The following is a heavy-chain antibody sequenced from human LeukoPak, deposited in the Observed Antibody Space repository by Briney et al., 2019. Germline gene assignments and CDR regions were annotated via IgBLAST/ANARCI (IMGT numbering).Heavy chain of an antibody. Sequence: PSETLSLTCTVSGGSISSYYWSWIRQPLGKGPEWIGYIYYSGSTNYNPSLKSRVTISVDTSKNQFSLKLSSVTAADTAVYYCASVMTFGQWLVPQNWGQGTLVTVSS. D-gene: IGHD6-19*01. V-gene: IGHV4-59*01. CDR3: ASVMTFGQWLVPQN. J-gene: IGHJ4*02. CDR1: GGSISSYY. CDR2: IYYSGST.